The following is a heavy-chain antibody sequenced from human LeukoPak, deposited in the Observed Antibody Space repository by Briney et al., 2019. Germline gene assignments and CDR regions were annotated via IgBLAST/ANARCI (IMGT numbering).Heavy chain of an antibody. V-gene: IGHV3-30-3*01. Sequence: PGRSLRLSCAASGFVFSNYAMHWVRQAPGRGLEWVAVISYDGNNKYYADSVKDRLTISRDNSENTLYLQMNSLRPEDTAVYFCARAAYYGSQTGFEHWGQGTLVTASS. CDR1: GFVFSNYA. J-gene: IGHJ1*01. D-gene: IGHD3-10*01. CDR3: ARAAYYGSQTGFEH. CDR2: ISYDGNNK.